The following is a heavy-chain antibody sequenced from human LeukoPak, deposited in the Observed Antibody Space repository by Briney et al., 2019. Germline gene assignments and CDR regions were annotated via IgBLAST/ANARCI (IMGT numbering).Heavy chain of an antibody. D-gene: IGHD3-16*01. CDR3: AREEIPTGYYDYVWGSYGRAFGI. V-gene: IGHV3-30*04. CDR2: ISYDGSNK. Sequence: GGSLRLSCAASGFTFSSYAMHWVRQAPGKGLEWVAVISYDGSNKYYADSVKGRFTISRDNSKNTLYLQMNSLRAEDTAVYYCAREEIPTGYYDYVWGSYGRAFGIWGQGTMVTVSS. CDR1: GFTFSSYA. J-gene: IGHJ3*02.